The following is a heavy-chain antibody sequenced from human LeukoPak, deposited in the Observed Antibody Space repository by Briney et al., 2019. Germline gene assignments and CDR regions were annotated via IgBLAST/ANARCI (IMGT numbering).Heavy chain of an antibody. D-gene: IGHD5-24*01. J-gene: IGHJ4*02. CDR2: IYYSGST. CDR1: GGSISSPSYY. Sequence: SETLSLTCTVSGGSISSPSYYWSWIRQHPGKGLEWIGYIYYSGSTFYNPSLKSRLTISVDTSENQFSLNLNSVTAADTAVYYCASAGAGYNFDYWGQGTLVTVSS. V-gene: IGHV4-31*03. CDR3: ASAGAGYNFDY.